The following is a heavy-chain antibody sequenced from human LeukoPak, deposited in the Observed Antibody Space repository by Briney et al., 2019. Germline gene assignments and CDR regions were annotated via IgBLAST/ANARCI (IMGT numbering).Heavy chain of an antibody. CDR3: ARRYSNYIDCYYMDV. Sequence: QPGGSLRLSCAASGFTFNSYEMNWVRQAPGKGLEWVSYISSSGSTIYYADSVKGRFTISRDNAKNSLYVQMNSLRAEDTAVYYCARRYSNYIDCYYMDVWGKGTTVTVSS. V-gene: IGHV3-48*03. CDR1: GFTFNSYE. D-gene: IGHD4-11*01. CDR2: ISSSGSTI. J-gene: IGHJ6*03.